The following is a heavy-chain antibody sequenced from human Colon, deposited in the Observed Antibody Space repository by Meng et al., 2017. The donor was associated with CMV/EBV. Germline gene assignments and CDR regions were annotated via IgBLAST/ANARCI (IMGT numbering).Heavy chain of an antibody. CDR3: ARDWGYCSGDTCHSHFDY. CDR2: IYSDGTT. Sequence: QVQLLKTVPGLVKPSETLSLTCTVSGGSINNYYGNCVRQPAGKGLESIGRIYSDGTTNYNPSLRSRVSMSVDTSKNQFSLKLTSATAADTAVYYCARDWGYCSGDTCHSHFDYWGQGTLVTVSS. CDR1: GGSINNYY. V-gene: IGHV4-4*07. J-gene: IGHJ4*02. D-gene: IGHD2-15*01.